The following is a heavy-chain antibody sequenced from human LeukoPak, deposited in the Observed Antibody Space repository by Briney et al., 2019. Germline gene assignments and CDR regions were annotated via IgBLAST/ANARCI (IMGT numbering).Heavy chain of an antibody. D-gene: IGHD6-19*01. J-gene: IGHJ6*02. V-gene: IGHV4-30-2*01. CDR2: IYHSGST. Sequence: SQTLSLTCAVSGGSISSGGYSWSWIRQPPGKGLEWIGYIYHSGSTYYNPSLKSRVTISVDRSKNQFSLKLSSVTAADTAVYYCARDMSGWPYYYGMDVWGQGTTVTVSS. CDR3: ARDMSGWPYYYGMDV. CDR1: GGSISSGGYS.